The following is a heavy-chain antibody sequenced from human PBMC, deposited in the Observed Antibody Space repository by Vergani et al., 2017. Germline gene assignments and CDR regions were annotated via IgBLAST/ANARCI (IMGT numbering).Heavy chain of an antibody. Sequence: QVQLQESGPGLVKPSETLSLTCTVSGGSVSSGSYYWSWIRQPPGKGLEWIGYIYYSGSTNYNPSHKSRVTISVDTSKNQFSLKVSSVTAADTAVYYCAREEYSYQYYYYYGMDVWGQGTTVTVSS. CDR3: AREEYSYQYYYYYGMDV. D-gene: IGHD5-18*01. J-gene: IGHJ6*02. V-gene: IGHV4-61*01. CDR2: IYYSGST. CDR1: GGSVSSGSYY.